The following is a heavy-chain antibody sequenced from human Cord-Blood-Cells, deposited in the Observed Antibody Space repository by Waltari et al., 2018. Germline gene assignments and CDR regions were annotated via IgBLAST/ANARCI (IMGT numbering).Heavy chain of an antibody. Sequence: QVQLQESGPGLVKPSGTLSLTCAVSGGSISSSTWWSRVRQPPGKGRELIGKIYHMGSTNYNPSLKSRVTISVDKSKNQFSLKLSSVTAADTAVYYCARFGSSSWYYYYYGMDVWGQGTTVTVSS. CDR1: GGSISSSTW. V-gene: IGHV4-4*02. CDR3: ARFGSSSWYYYYYGMDV. D-gene: IGHD6-13*01. J-gene: IGHJ6*02. CDR2: IYHMGST.